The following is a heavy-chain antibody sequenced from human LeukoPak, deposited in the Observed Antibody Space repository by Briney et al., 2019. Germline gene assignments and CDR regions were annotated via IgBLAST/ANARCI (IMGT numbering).Heavy chain of an antibody. CDR2: SYTGGST. V-gene: IGHV4-4*07. J-gene: IGHJ6*03. CDR3: ARERRGYDQYYYYYMDV. CDR1: GGSISSYY. D-gene: IGHD5-12*01. Sequence: SETLSLTCIVSGGSISSYYWSWIRQPAGKGLEWIGRSYTGGSTNYNPSLKSRVTLSVDTSRNQFSLKVSFLTAADTAVYYCARERRGYDQYYYYYMDVWGKGTTVTVSS.